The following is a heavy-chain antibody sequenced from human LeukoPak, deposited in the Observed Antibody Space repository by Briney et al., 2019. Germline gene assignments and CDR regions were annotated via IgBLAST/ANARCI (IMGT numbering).Heavy chain of an antibody. J-gene: IGHJ5*02. CDR2: IYSSGST. D-gene: IGHD2-2*01. Sequence: SETLSLTCSVSGGSITSDYWSWIRQPPGKGLEWIGYIYSSGSTNYNPSLKSRVTISVDTSQTHFSLRLSSVTAADTAVYYCARHYCTTTSCYNWFDPWGQGTLVTVSS. CDR1: GGSITSDY. V-gene: IGHV4-59*08. CDR3: ARHYCTTTSCYNWFDP.